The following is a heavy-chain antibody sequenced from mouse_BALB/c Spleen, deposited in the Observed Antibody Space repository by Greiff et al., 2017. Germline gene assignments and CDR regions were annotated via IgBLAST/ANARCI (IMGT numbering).Heavy chain of an antibody. V-gene: IGHV5-6*01. J-gene: IGHJ3*01. CDR3: ARPDDYDWFAY. D-gene: IGHD2-4*01. Sequence: EVQLVESGGDLVKPGGSLKLSCAASGFTFSSYGMSWVRQTPDKRLEWVATISSGGSYTYYPDSVKGRFTISRDNAKNTLYLQMSSLKSEDTAMYYCARPDDYDWFAYWGQGTLVTVSA. CDR1: GFTFSSYG. CDR2: ISSGGSYT.